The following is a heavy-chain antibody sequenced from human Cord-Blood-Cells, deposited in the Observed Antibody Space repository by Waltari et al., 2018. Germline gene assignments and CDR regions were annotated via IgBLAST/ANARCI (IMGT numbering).Heavy chain of an antibody. J-gene: IGHJ4*02. D-gene: IGHD3-16*01. CDR1: GFTFSSYG. CDR3: ARNSGGLDY. V-gene: IGHV3-33*01. CDR2: IWYDGSNK. Sequence: QVQLVESGGGVVQPGRSLRLSCAASGFTFSSYGMHWVRQAPGKGLEWVAVIWYDGSNKDYADSVKGRFTISRDNSKNTLYLQMNSLRAEDTAVYYCARNSGGLDYWGQGTLVTVSS.